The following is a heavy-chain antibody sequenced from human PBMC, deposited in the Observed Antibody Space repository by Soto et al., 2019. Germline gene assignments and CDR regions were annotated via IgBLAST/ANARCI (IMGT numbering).Heavy chain of an antibody. V-gene: IGHV1-46*01. CDR2: VNPSGGST. J-gene: IGHJ1*01. D-gene: IGHD2-15*01. CDR3: AREENCGGGTCYSEYFHR. Sequence: ASVKVSFKASGYLFTAYSMHWVRLAPGQGLEWMGVVNPSGGSTKYAQNFQGRVTMTRDTSTTTIYMELSSLRSDDTAIYYCAREENCGGGTCYSEYFHRWGQGTLVTVS. CDR1: GYLFTAYS.